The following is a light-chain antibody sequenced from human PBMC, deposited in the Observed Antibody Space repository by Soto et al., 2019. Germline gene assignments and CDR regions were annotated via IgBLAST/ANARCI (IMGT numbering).Light chain of an antibody. CDR1: QTISSW. Sequence: DIQMTQSPSTLSGSVGDRVTITCRASQTISSWLAWYQQKPGKAPKLLIYKASTLKSGVPSRFSGSGSGTEFTLTTSSLQPDDFATYYCQQYNSYPYTFGQGTKVDIK. V-gene: IGKV1-5*03. J-gene: IGKJ2*01. CDR3: QQYNSYPYT. CDR2: KAS.